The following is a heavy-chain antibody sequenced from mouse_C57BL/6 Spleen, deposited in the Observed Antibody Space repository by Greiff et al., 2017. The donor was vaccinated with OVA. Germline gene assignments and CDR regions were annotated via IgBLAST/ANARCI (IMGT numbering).Heavy chain of an antibody. J-gene: IGHJ2*01. V-gene: IGHV3-6*01. CDR2: ISYDGSN. CDR3: AREGTYYSNYDYFDY. D-gene: IGHD2-5*01. Sequence: ESGPGLVKPSQSLSLTCSVTGYSITSGYYWNWIRQFPGNKLEWMGYISYDGSNNYNPSLKNRISITRDTSKNQFFLKLNSVTTEDTATYYCAREGTYYSNYDYFDYWGQGTTLTVSS. CDR1: GYSITSGYY.